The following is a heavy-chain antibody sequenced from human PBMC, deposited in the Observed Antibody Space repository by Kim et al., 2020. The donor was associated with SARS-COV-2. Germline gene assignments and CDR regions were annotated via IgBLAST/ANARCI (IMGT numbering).Heavy chain of an antibody. J-gene: IGHJ4*02. CDR1: GYTFTGYY. V-gene: IGHV1-2*04. D-gene: IGHD3-22*01. Sequence: ASVKVSCKASGYTFTGYYMHWVRQAPGQGLEWMGWINPNSGGTNYAQKFQGWVTMTRDTSISTAYMELSRLRSDDTAVYYCARGLGRAHYYDSSGYYYYWGQGTLVTVSS. CDR2: INPNSGGT. CDR3: ARGLGRAHYYDSSGYYYY.